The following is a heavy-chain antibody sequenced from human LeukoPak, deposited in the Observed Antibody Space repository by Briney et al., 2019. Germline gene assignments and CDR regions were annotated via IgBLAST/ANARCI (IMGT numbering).Heavy chain of an antibody. J-gene: IGHJ4*02. CDR3: SRTSYDTGGYVED. V-gene: IGHV3-74*01. CDR1: GFTIRNYW. CDR2: ISSDGTNT. D-gene: IGHD3-22*01. Sequence: PGGSLRLSCAASGFTIRNYWMHWVRQAPGKGLVWVSRISSDGTNTNYADSVKGRFTISRDNAKNTLYLQMNSLGAEDTAVYYCSRTSYDTGGYVEDWGQGTLVTVSS.